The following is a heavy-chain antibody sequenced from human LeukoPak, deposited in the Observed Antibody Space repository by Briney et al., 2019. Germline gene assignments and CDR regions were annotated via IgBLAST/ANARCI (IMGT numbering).Heavy chain of an antibody. J-gene: IGHJ4*02. CDR1: GFTFSSYA. CDR2: ISGSGGST. V-gene: IGHV3-23*01. CDR3: AKRITMIVVVIPYFDY. Sequence: PGGSLRLSCAASGFTFSSYAMSWVRQAPGKGLEWVSAISGSGGSTYYADSVKGRFTISRDNSKNTLYLQMNSLRAEDTAVYYCAKRITMIVVVIPYFDYWGQGTLVTVSS. D-gene: IGHD3-22*01.